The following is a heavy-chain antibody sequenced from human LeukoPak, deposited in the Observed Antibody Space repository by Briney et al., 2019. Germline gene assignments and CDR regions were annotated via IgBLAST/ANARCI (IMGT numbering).Heavy chain of an antibody. Sequence: SQTLSLTCAISGDSVSSNSATWNWIRQSPSRGLEWLGRTYYRSKWYNDYAVSVKSRIAINPDTSKNQFSLQLNSVTPEDTAVYYCIREAPAGRSFDDSGQGTQVTVSS. CDR1: GDSVSSNSAT. V-gene: IGHV6-1*01. CDR3: IREAPAGRSFDD. D-gene: IGHD6-13*01. CDR2: TYYRSKWYN. J-gene: IGHJ4*02.